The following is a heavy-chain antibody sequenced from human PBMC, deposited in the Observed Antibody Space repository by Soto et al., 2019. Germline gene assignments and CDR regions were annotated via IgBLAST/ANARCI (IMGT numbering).Heavy chain of an antibody. D-gene: IGHD6-25*01. J-gene: IGHJ4*02. CDR3: ERRKERSGPNHFDY. CDR1: GYTVTTHH. CDR2: MSPHNGNT. V-gene: IGHV1-8*01. Sequence: SVKVSGTACGYTVTTHHIXRVRRAPGQGGAWMGWMSPHNGNTGFAQKFRDRVTIARNTSISTAYMELSGLRSEDTAVYYCERRKERSGPNHFDYWGKGTLVTVSS.